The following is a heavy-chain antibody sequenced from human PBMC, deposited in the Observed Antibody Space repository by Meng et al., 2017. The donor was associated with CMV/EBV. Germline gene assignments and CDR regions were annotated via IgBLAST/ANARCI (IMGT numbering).Heavy chain of an antibody. V-gene: IGHV3-74*01. CDR1: GFNFSAYW. D-gene: IGHD7-27*01. Sequence: GESLKISCAASGFNFSAYWMHWVRQAPGKGLVWVSRINSDGSSTSYADSVKGRFTISRDNAKNTLYLQMNSLRAEDTAVYYCARVPGPWVMDVWGQGTTVTVSS. J-gene: IGHJ6*02. CDR3: ARVPGPWVMDV. CDR2: INSDGSST.